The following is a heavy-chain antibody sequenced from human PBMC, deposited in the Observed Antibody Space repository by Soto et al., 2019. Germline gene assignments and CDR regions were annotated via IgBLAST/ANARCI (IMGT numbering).Heavy chain of an antibody. CDR1: GGTFSSYA. J-gene: IGHJ4*02. Sequence: GASVTVSCNASGGTFSSYAISWVRQAPGQGLEWMGGIIPIFGTANYAQKFQGRVTITADESTSAAYMELSSLRSEDTAVYDCASRRDGYNWWGQGTLVTVSS. CDR3: ASRRDGYNW. CDR2: IIPIFGTA. V-gene: IGHV1-69*13. D-gene: IGHD5-12*01.